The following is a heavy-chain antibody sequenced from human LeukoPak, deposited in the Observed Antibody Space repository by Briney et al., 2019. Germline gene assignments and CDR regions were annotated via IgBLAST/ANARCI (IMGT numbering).Heavy chain of an antibody. J-gene: IGHJ4*02. CDR3: ARESGYDISPFDY. Sequence: GASVKISCKASGYTFTSHDINWVRLAPGQGLEWMGWMNPNSGNTGYAQKFQGKVTMTRNTSISTAYMELRGLRSEDTAVYFCARESGYDISPFDYWGQGTLVTVSS. CDR2: MNPNSGNT. CDR1: GYTFTSHD. V-gene: IGHV1-8*01. D-gene: IGHD5-12*01.